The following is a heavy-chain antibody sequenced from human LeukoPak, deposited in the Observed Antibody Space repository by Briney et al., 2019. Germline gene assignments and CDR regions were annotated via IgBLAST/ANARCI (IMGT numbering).Heavy chain of an antibody. CDR1: GYTFTSYD. CDR3: ARGSRIAVAEWCYFDY. CDR2: MNPNSGNT. D-gene: IGHD6-19*01. V-gene: IGHV1-8*01. Sequence: ASVTVSCKASGYTFTSYDINWVRQAPGQGLEWMGWMNPNSGNTGYAQKFQGRVTMTRNTSISTAYMELSSPRSEDTAVYYCARGSRIAVAEWCYFDYWGQGTLVTVSS. J-gene: IGHJ4*02.